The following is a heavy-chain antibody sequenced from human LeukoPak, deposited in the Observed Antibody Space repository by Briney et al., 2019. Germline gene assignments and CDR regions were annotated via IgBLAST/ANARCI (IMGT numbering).Heavy chain of an antibody. Sequence: SETLSLTCTVSGGSISSGDYYWSWIRHPPGKGLEWIGYIYYSGSTNYNPSLKSRVTISVDTSKNQFSLKLSSVTAADTAVYYCARVRGYYDSSGYYPDAFDIWGQGTMVTVSS. D-gene: IGHD3-22*01. CDR3: ARVRGYYDSSGYYPDAFDI. J-gene: IGHJ3*02. CDR2: IYYSGST. V-gene: IGHV4-61*08. CDR1: GGSISSGDYY.